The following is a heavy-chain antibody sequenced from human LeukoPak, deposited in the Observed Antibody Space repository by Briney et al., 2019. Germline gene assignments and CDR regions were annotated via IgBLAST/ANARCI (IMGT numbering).Heavy chain of an antibody. V-gene: IGHV3-23*01. CDR2: VSGSGGST. Sequence: QTGGSLRLSCAASGFTFSDYSMNWIRQAPGKGLEWVSTVSGSGGSTYYADSVKGRFTISRDNSKNTLYLQMNSLRAEDTAVYYCARGKGHDTSSTDYWGQGTLVTVSS. CDR3: ARGKGHDTSSTDY. J-gene: IGHJ4*02. CDR1: GFTFSDYS. D-gene: IGHD3-10*01.